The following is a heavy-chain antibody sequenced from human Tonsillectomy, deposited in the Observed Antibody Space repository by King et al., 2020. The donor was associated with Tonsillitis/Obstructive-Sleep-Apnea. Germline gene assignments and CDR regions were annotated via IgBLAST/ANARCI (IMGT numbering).Heavy chain of an antibody. CDR2: IRNKVNSYTT. CDR1: GFTFSDHY. CDR3: ARAKYRGSYPDLGDY. D-gene: IGHD3-16*02. Sequence: VQLVESGGGLVQLGGSLRLSCAASGFTFSDHYMDWVRQAPGKGLEWVGRIRNKVNSYTTEYAASVKGRFTISRDESKNSLYLQMNSLKTEDTAVYYCARAKYRGSYPDLGDYWGQGTLVTVSS. V-gene: IGHV3-72*01. J-gene: IGHJ4*02.